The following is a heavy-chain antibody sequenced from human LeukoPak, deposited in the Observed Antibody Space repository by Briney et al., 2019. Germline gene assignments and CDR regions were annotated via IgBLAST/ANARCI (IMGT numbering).Heavy chain of an antibody. D-gene: IGHD3-16*01. CDR2: ISGKGGGT. V-gene: IGHV3-23*01. CDR3: AKDTSFS. J-gene: IGHJ4*02. CDR1: GFPLNSFT. Sequence: GGSLRLSCAASGFPLNSFTMSWVRQAPGKGLEWVAGISGKGGGTYYLDSVKGRFTISRDNSNNTLYLQMDSLTAADTAVYYCAKDTSFSWGQGTLVTVSS.